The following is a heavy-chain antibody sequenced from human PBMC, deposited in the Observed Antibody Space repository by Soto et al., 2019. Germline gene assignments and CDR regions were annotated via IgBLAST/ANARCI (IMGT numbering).Heavy chain of an antibody. D-gene: IGHD3-22*01. Sequence: SETLSLTCTVSGGSISSSSYYWGWIRQPPGKGLEWIGSIYYSGSTYYNPSLKSRVTISVDTSKNQFSLKLSSVTAADTAVYYCARYYYDSSGYYADYFDYWGQGTLVTVSS. CDR3: ARYYYDSSGYYADYFDY. V-gene: IGHV4-39*01. CDR2: IYYSGST. CDR1: GGSISSSSYY. J-gene: IGHJ4*02.